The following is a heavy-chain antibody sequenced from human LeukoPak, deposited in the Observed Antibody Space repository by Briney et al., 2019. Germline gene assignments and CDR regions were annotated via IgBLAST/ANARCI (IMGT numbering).Heavy chain of an antibody. J-gene: IGHJ4*02. CDR2: IIPNVDIT. Sequence: SVKVSCKASGGTFSSDAINWVRQAPGQGLEWMGRIIPNVDITGYAQKFQGRVTITADKSTSTAYMELSSLRSEDTGVYYCATGGILTGYSFDSWGLGTLVTVSS. V-gene: IGHV1-69*04. D-gene: IGHD3-9*01. CDR3: ATGGILTGYSFDS. CDR1: GGTFSSDA.